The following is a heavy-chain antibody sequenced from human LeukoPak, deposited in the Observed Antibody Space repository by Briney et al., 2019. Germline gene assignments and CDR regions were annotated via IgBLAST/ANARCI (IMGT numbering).Heavy chain of an antibody. Sequence: ASVKVSCKASGYTFTGYYMHWVRQAPAQGLEWVGGMNPNSGNTGYAQKFQGRVNITRNTSVSTAYMELSSLRSEDTAVYYCARAPGGSSWYGGDYYYYYYMDVWGKGTTVTVSS. J-gene: IGHJ6*03. CDR2: MNPNSGNT. D-gene: IGHD6-13*01. CDR1: GYTFTGYY. V-gene: IGHV1-8*03. CDR3: ARAPGGSSWYGGDYYYYYYMDV.